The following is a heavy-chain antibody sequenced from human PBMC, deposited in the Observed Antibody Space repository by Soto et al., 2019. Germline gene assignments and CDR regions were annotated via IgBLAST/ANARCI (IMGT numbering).Heavy chain of an antibody. D-gene: IGHD5-18*01. V-gene: IGHV4-34*01. CDR1: GGSFSGYY. CDR3: ARGMRGGYSYSLDV. Sequence: SETLSLTCAVYGGSFSGYYWSWIRQPPGKGLEWIGEINHSGSTNYNPSLKSRVTISVDTSKNQFSLKLSSVTAADTAVYYCARGMRGGYSYSLDVWGQGTTVTVSS. J-gene: IGHJ6*02. CDR2: INHSGST.